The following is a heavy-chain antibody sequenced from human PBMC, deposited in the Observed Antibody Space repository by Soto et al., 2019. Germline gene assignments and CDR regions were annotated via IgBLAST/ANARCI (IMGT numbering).Heavy chain of an antibody. D-gene: IGHD6-6*01. Sequence: QVQLVESGGGVVQPGRSLRLSCAASGFTFSSYAMHWVRQAPGKGLEWVAVISYDGSNKYYADSVKGRFTISRDNSKNTLYLQMNSLRAEDTAVYYCAVRYSSSSPGALSWGLGTLVTVSS. CDR1: GFTFSSYA. CDR3: AVRYSSSSPGALS. V-gene: IGHV3-30-3*01. J-gene: IGHJ5*02. CDR2: ISYDGSNK.